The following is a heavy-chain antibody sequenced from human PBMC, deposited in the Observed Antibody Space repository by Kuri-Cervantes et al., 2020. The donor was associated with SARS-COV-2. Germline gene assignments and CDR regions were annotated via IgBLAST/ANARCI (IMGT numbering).Heavy chain of an antibody. CDR2: IIPIFGTA. CDR3: ACTSPSYCSSTSCYWYYMDV. CDR1: GGTFSHYA. D-gene: IGHD2-2*01. V-gene: IGHV1-69*05. J-gene: IGHJ6*03. Sequence: SVKVSCKASGGTFSHYAFSWVRQAPGQGLEWMGGIIPIFGTANYAQKFQGRVTITTDESTSTAYMELSSLRSEDTAVYYCACTSPSYCSSTSCYWYYMDVWGKGTTVTVSS.